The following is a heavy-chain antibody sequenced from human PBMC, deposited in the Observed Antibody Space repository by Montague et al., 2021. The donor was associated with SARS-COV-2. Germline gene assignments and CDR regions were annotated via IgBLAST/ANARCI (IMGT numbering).Heavy chain of an antibody. J-gene: IGHJ6*02. CDR2: IYSGGST. Sequence: SLRLSCAASGITVSRNYMNWVRQAPGKGLEWVSLIYSGGSTYYVDSVKGRFTISRDNPKNTPYLQMNSLRAEDTAVYYCARDLLEIGGMDVWGQGTTVTVSS. CDR3: ARDLLEIGGMDV. CDR1: GITVSRNY. V-gene: IGHV3-66*01. D-gene: IGHD1-1*01.